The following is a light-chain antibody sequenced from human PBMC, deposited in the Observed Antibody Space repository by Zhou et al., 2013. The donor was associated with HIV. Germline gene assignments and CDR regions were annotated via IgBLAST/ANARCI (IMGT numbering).Light chain of an antibody. J-gene: IGKJ3*01. Sequence: DIQMTQSPSSLSVSVGDRVTITCRASQGISNYLAWYQQKPGQVPRLLIYVASTLQSGVPSRFSGSGSGTDFTLTISSLQPEDVATYYCQKXNSXPFTFGPGTKWISN. V-gene: IGKV1-27*01. CDR2: VAS. CDR1: QGISNY. CDR3: QKXNSXPFT.